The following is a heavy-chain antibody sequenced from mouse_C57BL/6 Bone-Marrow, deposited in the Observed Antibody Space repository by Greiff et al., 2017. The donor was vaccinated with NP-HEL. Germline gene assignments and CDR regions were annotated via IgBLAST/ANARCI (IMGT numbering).Heavy chain of an antibody. CDR2: IYPGSGST. CDR1: GYTFTSYW. CDR3: ARGGSVYDYCDY. J-gene: IGHJ2*01. Sequence: QVQLQQPGAELVKPGASVKMSCKASGYTFTSYWITWVKQRPGQGLAWIGDIYPGSGSTNYNEKFKSKATLTVDTSSSTAYMQLSSLTSEDSAVYYCARGGSVYDYCDYWGQGTTLTVSS. V-gene: IGHV1-55*01. D-gene: IGHD3-2*02.